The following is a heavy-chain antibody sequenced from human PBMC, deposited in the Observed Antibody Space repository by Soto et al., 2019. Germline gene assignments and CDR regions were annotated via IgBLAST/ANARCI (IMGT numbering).Heavy chain of an antibody. J-gene: IGHJ4*02. V-gene: IGHV4-39*01. CDR1: GGSISSSSYY. D-gene: IGHD7-27*01. CDR3: ARHMGTNWVDY. CDR2: IYYSGST. Sequence: QLQLQESGPGLVKPSETLSLTCTVSGGSISSSSYYWGWIRQPPGKGLEWIGSIYYSGSTYYNPSLKSRVTISVDTSKNQFSLKLSSVTAADTAVYYCARHMGTNWVDYWGQGTLVTVSS.